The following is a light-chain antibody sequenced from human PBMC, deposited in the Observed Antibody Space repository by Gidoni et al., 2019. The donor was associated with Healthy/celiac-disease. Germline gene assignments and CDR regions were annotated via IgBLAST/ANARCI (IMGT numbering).Light chain of an antibody. Sequence: EIVLPQSPATLSVSAGERATLSCRARQSVSSNLAWYQQKPGQAPRLLIYGASTRATGIPARFSGSGSGAEFTLTISSLQSEDFAVYCCQQYNNWPWTFGQGTKVEIK. CDR3: QQYNNWPWT. J-gene: IGKJ1*01. V-gene: IGKV3-15*01. CDR2: GAS. CDR1: QSVSSN.